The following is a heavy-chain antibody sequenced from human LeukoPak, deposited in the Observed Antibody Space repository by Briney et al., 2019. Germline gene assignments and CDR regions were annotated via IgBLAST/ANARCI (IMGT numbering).Heavy chain of an antibody. CDR1: GYTFTSYY. J-gene: IGHJ5*02. CDR2: INPSGGST. CDR3: ARDGRVAGTGENWFDP. Sequence: ASVKVSCKASGYTFTSYYMRWVRQAPGQGLEWMGIINPSGGSTSYAQKFQGRVTMTRDTSTSTVYMELSSLRSEDTAVYYCARDGRVAGTGENWFDPWGQGTLVTASS. D-gene: IGHD6-19*01. V-gene: IGHV1-46*01.